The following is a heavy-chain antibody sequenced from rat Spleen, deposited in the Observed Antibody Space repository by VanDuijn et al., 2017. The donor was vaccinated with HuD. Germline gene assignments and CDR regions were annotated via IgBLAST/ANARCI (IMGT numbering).Heavy chain of an antibody. CDR2: INTGSGST. V-gene: IGHV1-57*01. J-gene: IGHJ3*01. CDR1: GYTFTSYD. D-gene: IGHD1-11*01. Sequence: QVQLQQSGAELAKPGSSVKISCKASGYTFTSYDISWIKQTTGQGLEYIGYINTGSGSTYYNEKFKDKATLTVDKSSSTAFMQLSSLTPEDTAVYYCARGGNRGRWFGYWGQGTLVTVSS. CDR3: ARGGNRGRWFGY.